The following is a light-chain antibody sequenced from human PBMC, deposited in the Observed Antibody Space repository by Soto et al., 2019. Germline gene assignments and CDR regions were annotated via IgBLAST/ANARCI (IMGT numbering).Light chain of an antibody. J-gene: IGLJ1*01. CDR3: SSYTTSNTRQIV. Sequence: QSALTQPASVSGFPGQSITISCTGTSSDVGGYNYVSWYQHHPGKAPKLIIYDVSNRPSGVSIRFSGSKSDSTASLTISGLQPEDEADYHCSSYTTSNTRQIVFGTGTKVTVL. CDR2: DVS. CDR1: SSDVGGYNY. V-gene: IGLV2-14*03.